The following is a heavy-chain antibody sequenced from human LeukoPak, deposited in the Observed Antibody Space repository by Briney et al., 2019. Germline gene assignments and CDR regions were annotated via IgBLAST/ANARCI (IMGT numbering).Heavy chain of an antibody. CDR3: ARGPYGSGLYYFDY. V-gene: IGHV3-23*01. D-gene: IGHD3-10*01. Sequence: GGSLRLSCAASGFTFSSYAMSWVRQAPGKGLEWVSGISGTGGNTNYADSVKGRLTISRDNAKNTLYLQMNSLRAEDTAVYYCARGPYGSGLYYFDYWGQGTLVTVSS. J-gene: IGHJ4*02. CDR2: ISGTGGNT. CDR1: GFTFSSYA.